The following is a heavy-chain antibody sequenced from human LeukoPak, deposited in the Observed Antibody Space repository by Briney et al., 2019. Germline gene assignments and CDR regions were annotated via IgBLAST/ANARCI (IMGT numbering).Heavy chain of an antibody. J-gene: IGHJ4*02. CDR2: ISSSSSYI. CDR3: AKEYSSSFFDY. Sequence: GGSLRLSCAASGFTFSSYSMNWVRQAPGKGLEWVSSISSSSSYIYYADSVKGRFTISRDNSKNTLYLQMNSLRAEDTAVYYCAKEYSSSFFDYWGQGTLVTVSS. D-gene: IGHD6-13*01. V-gene: IGHV3-21*01. CDR1: GFTFSSYS.